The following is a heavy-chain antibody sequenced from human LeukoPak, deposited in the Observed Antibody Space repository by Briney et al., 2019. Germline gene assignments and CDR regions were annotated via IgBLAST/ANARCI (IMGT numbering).Heavy chain of an antibody. CDR1: GGSFSNYY. V-gene: IGHV4-34*01. D-gene: IGHD1-7*01. Sequence: PSETLSLTCAVYGGSFSNYYWSWIRQPPGKGLEWIGEINDSGTINYNPSLMSRVTISVDKSKNQFTLKLSSVTVADTAVYYCARRWNYGRNYYIDVWGKGATVSVSS. CDR2: INDSGTI. J-gene: IGHJ6*03. CDR3: ARRWNYGRNYYIDV.